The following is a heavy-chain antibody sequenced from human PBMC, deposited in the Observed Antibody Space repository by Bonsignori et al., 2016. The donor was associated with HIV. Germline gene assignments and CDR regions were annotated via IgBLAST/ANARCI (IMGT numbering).Heavy chain of an antibody. J-gene: IGHJ1*01. CDR2: IYTSGIT. V-gene: IGHV4-4*07. CDR3: ASVPYSGYLEYFQQ. Sequence: RQAPGKGLEWIGRIYTSGITNYNPSLKTRVTMSVDTSKKQFSLKLNSVTAADTAVYYCASVPYSGYLEYFQQWGQGTLVTVSS. D-gene: IGHD5-12*01.